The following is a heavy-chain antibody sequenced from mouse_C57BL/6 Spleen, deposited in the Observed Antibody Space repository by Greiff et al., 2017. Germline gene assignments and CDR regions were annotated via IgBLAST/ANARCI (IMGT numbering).Heavy chain of an antibody. V-gene: IGHV1-63*01. Sequence: QVQLQQSGAELVRPGTSVKMSCKASGYTFTNYWIGWAKQRPGHGLEWIGDIYPGGGYTNYTEKFKGKATLTADKSSSTAYMQFSSLTSEDSAIYYCARGGSLLFYAMDYWGQGTSVTVSS. J-gene: IGHJ4*01. CDR1: GYTFTNYW. D-gene: IGHD1-1*01. CDR2: IYPGGGYT. CDR3: ARGGSLLFYAMDY.